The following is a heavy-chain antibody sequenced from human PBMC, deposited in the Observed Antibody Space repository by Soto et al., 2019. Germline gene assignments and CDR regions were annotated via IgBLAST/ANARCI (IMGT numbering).Heavy chain of an antibody. Sequence: GGSLRLSCGVSGFNVKSYWMSWVRQAPGKGLEWVASIKEDGSEIYYLQSVRGRFTISRDSAGNALHLAMNYLSAEDTAVYFCARDIGFDYVNWGQGTLVTVSS. CDR2: IKEDGSEI. V-gene: IGHV3-7*01. CDR3: ARDIGFDYVN. D-gene: IGHD3-16*01. CDR1: GFNVKSYW. J-gene: IGHJ4*02.